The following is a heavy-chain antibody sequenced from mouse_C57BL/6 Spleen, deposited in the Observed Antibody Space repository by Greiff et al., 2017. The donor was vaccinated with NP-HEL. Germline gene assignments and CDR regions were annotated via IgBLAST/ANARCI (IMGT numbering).Heavy chain of an antibody. D-gene: IGHD4-1*01. J-gene: IGHJ4*01. V-gene: IGHV1-50*01. CDR2: IDPSDSYT. Sequence: QVQLQQPGAELVKPGASVKLSCKASGYTFTSYWMQWVKQRPGQGLEWIGEIDPSDSYTNYNQKFKGKATLTVDTSSSTAYMQLSSLTSEDSAVYYCARYPGTGGMDYWGQGTSVTVSS. CDR1: GYTFTSYW. CDR3: ARYPGTGGMDY.